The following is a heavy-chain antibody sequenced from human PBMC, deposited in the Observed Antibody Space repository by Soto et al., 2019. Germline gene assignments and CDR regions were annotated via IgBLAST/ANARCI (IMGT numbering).Heavy chain of an antibody. CDR3: AKYYYDSSGYYSDYYYGMDV. Sequence: ASVKVSCKASGGTFSSYAISWVLQAPGQGLEWMGGIIPIFGTANYAQKFQGRVTITADESTSTAYMELSSLRSEDTAVYYCAKYYYDSSGYYSDYYYGMDVWGQGTTVTVSS. D-gene: IGHD3-22*01. CDR2: IIPIFGTA. V-gene: IGHV1-69*13. J-gene: IGHJ6*02. CDR1: GGTFSSYA.